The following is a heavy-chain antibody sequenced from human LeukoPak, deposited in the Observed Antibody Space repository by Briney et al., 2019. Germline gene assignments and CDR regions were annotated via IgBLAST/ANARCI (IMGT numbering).Heavy chain of an antibody. V-gene: IGHV3-30*18. J-gene: IGHJ6*02. Sequence: PGRSLRLSCVASGFTFRNYDMHWVRQAPGKGLQWVAVISYDGSKKYYVDSVKGRFTISRDSSKNTLYLQMNSLRTEDTAIYYCAKDRAAHYDFWSGYQMDVWGRGSTVTVSS. CDR2: ISYDGSKK. D-gene: IGHD3-3*01. CDR1: GFTFRNYD. CDR3: AKDRAAHYDFWSGYQMDV.